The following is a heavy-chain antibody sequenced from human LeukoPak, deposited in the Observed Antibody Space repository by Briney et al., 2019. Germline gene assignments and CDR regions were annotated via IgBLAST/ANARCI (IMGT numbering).Heavy chain of an antibody. J-gene: IGHJ4*02. CDR3: AREITIFGVTHDY. CDR2: INPNSGGT. CDR1: GYTFTGYY. Sequence: ASVKVSCKASGYTFTGYYMHWVRQAPGQGLEWMGWINPNSGGTNYAQKFQGRVTMTRDTSISTAYMELSRLRSDDTAVYYCAREITIFGVTHDYWGQGTLVTVSS. D-gene: IGHD3-3*01. V-gene: IGHV1-2*02.